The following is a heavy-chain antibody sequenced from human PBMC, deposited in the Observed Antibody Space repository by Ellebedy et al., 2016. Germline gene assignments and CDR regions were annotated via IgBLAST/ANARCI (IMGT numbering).Heavy chain of an antibody. D-gene: IGHD5-18*01. V-gene: IGHV4-31*03. CDR1: GGSITRAPYY. CDR2: IYCQGNT. CDR3: ARAADGPTVMAGRGIGS. Sequence: SETLSLTXTVSGGSITRAPYYWTWVRQLPGKELEWIGYIYCQGNTYYNPSLNRRATMSIDTSKNQFSLNLRSVTAAETAVYYCARAADGPTVMAGRGIGSWGPGTLVTVSP. J-gene: IGHJ4*02.